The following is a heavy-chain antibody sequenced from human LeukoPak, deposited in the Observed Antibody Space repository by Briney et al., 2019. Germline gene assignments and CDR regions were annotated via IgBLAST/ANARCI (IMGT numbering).Heavy chain of an antibody. CDR1: GFTFSSHW. V-gene: IGHV3-7*01. J-gene: IGHJ4*02. D-gene: IGHD5-24*01. CDR2: IKQDGSEK. Sequence: GGSLRLSCAASGFTFSSHWMSWVRQAPGKGREWVANIKQDGSEKYYVDSVKGRFTISRDNAKNSLYLQMNSLRAEDTAVYYCAREVEMATIIYFDYWGQGTLVTVSS. CDR3: AREVEMATIIYFDY.